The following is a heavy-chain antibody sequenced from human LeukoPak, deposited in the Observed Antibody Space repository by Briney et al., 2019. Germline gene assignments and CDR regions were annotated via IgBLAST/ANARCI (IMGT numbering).Heavy chain of an antibody. CDR3: AREVLYYYDSSGYPALFDY. J-gene: IGHJ4*02. V-gene: IGHV4-34*01. Sequence: SETLSLTCAVYGGSFSGYYWGWIRQPPGKGLEWIGSIYYSGSTYYNPSLKSRVTISVDTSKNQFSLKLSSVTAADTAVYYCAREVLYYYDSSGYPALFDYWGQGTLVTVSS. CDR1: GGSFSGYY. D-gene: IGHD3-22*01. CDR2: IYYSGST.